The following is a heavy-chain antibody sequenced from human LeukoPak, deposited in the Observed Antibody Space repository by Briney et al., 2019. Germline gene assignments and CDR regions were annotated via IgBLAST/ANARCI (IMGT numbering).Heavy chain of an antibody. J-gene: IGHJ4*02. V-gene: IGHV4-4*07. CDR2: FHTSGIT. D-gene: IGHD5-12*01. CDR1: GGSISSYS. Sequence: SETLSLTCTVSGGSISSYSWSWIRQPAGKGLEWIGRFHTSGITHYNPSLRGRVSMSVDTSINQFSLKLSSVTAADTAVYYCARDLGIVGWLLDYWGQGTLVTVSS. CDR3: ARDLGIVGWLLDY.